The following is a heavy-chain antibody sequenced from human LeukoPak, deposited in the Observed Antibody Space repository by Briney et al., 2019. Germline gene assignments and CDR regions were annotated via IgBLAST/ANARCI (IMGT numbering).Heavy chain of an antibody. V-gene: IGHV3-11*04. CDR1: GGSISTSNYY. CDR2: ITSAGST. Sequence: LSLTCTVSGGSISTSNYYWGWIRQAPGKGLEWISYITSAGSTYYAGSVKGRFTISRDNAKTSLFLQMNNLGAEDTAVYYCARDRGPHRSSPNSGAFDIWGQGTMVTVSS. J-gene: IGHJ3*02. CDR3: ARDRGPHRSSPNSGAFDI. D-gene: IGHD6-6*01.